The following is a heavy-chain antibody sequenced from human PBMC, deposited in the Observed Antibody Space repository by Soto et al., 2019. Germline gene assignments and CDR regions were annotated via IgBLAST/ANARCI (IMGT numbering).Heavy chain of an antibody. Sequence: GASVKVSCTASGYTFTGYYMHWVRQAPGQGLEWMGWINPNSGGTNYAQKFQGWVTMTRDTSISTAYMELSRPRSDDTAVYYCARESSWSFDYWGQGTLVTVSS. CDR3: ARESSWSFDY. CDR1: GYTFTGYY. V-gene: IGHV1-2*04. D-gene: IGHD6-13*01. CDR2: INPNSGGT. J-gene: IGHJ4*02.